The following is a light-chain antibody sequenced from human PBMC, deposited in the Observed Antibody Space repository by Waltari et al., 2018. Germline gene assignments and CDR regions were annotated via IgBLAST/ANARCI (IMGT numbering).Light chain of an antibody. CDR1: QGLLSSSNNKDF. CDR3: HQRGSWPQT. V-gene: IGKV4-1*01. J-gene: IGKJ2*01. Sequence: DIVMTQSPDSLAVSLGERATINCKSSQGLLSSSNNKDFLIWYQQKPEQPPKVLFYWASARESGVPDRFSGSGSGTDFTLTISSLEPEDFAVYYCHQRGSWPQTFGQGTQLELK. CDR2: WAS.